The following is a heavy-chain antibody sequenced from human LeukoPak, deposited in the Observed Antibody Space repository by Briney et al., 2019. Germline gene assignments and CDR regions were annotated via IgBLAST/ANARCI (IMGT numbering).Heavy chain of an antibody. J-gene: IGHJ5*02. Sequence: GASVKVSCKASGYTFTGYYMHWVRQAPGQGLEWMGWINPNSGGTNYAQKFQGRVTMTRDTSISTAYMELSRLRSDDTAVYYCARFYDSRGYYYVRWFDPWGQGTLVTVSS. CDR2: INPNSGGT. D-gene: IGHD3-22*01. CDR1: GYTFTGYY. V-gene: IGHV1-2*02. CDR3: ARFYDSRGYYYVRWFDP.